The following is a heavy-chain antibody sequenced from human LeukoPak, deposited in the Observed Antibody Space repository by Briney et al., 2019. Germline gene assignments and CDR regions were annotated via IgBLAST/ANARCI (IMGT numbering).Heavy chain of an antibody. J-gene: IGHJ5*02. CDR2: IYYSGST. CDR1: GGSISSNSYY. Sequence: SETLSLTCTVSGGSISSNSYYWGWIRQPPGKGLEWIGSIYYSGSTYYNPSLKSRVTISADTSKNQFSLKLSSVTAADTAVYYCARPKAYYYDSSGPGWFDPWGQGTLVTVSS. D-gene: IGHD3-22*01. V-gene: IGHV4-39*01. CDR3: ARPKAYYYDSSGPGWFDP.